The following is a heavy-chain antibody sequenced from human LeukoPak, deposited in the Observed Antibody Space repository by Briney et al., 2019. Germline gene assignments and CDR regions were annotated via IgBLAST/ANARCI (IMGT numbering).Heavy chain of an antibody. CDR3: ARDRLEGSQERVHGDH. CDR2: SSPHLADT. V-gene: IGHV1-18*01. CDR1: GYTFDSYG. J-gene: IGHJ4*02. Sequence: GASVKVSCKASGYTFDSYGISWVRQAPGQGLEWMGWSSPHLADTGAAQNFQGRVTMTTDTSTSTAYMELRSLRSDDTAVYYCARDRLEGSQERVHGDHWGQGTLVTVSS. D-gene: IGHD1-1*01.